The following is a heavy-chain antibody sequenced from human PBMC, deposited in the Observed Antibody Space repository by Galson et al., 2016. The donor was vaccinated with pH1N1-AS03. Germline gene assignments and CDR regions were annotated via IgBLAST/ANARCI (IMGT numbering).Heavy chain of an antibody. J-gene: IGHJ6*02. CDR1: GFSLSTGGMR. D-gene: IGHD1-14*01. Sequence: PALVKPTQTLTLTCTVSGFSLSTGGMRVSWIRQPPGKALEWLGRIDWDDGTFYSTSLKTRLTISKDTSKNQVVLTMTNMEPVDTGTYYCARTLNHHTGLDVWGPGAPVTVSS. V-gene: IGHV2-70*04. CDR2: IDWDDGT. CDR3: ARTLNHHTGLDV.